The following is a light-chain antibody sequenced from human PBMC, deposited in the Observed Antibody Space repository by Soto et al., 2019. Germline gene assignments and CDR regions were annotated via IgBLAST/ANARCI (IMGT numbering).Light chain of an antibody. J-gene: IGLJ1*01. CDR2: DVS. V-gene: IGLV2-14*01. Sequence: QSVLTQPASVSGSPGQSITISCTGTSSDVGGYNYVSWYQQHPGKAPKLMIYDVSNRPSGVSNRFSGSKSGNTASLTISGLQAEDEADYYCSSYTCSSTPYVFVTGTKVTVL. CDR3: SSYTCSSTPYV. CDR1: SSDVGGYNY.